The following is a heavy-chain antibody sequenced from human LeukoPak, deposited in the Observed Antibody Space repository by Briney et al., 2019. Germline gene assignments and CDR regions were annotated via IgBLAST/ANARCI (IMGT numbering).Heavy chain of an antibody. Sequence: SETLSLTCTVSGGSISSYYWSWIRQPPGKGLEWIGYIYYSGSTNYNPSLKSRVTISVDTSKNQFSLKLSSVTAADTAVYYCARSHYDILTGPWTYGMDVWGQGTTVTVSS. V-gene: IGHV4-59*01. CDR3: ARSHYDILTGPWTYGMDV. D-gene: IGHD3-9*01. J-gene: IGHJ6*02. CDR2: IYYSGST. CDR1: GGSISSYY.